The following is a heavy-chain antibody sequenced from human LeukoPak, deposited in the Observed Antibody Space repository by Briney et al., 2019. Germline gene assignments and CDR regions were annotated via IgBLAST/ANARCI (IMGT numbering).Heavy chain of an antibody. CDR3: GSHPKYYYDSSGYC. V-gene: IGHV4-4*07. CDR2: IYTSGST. J-gene: IGHJ4*02. D-gene: IGHD3-22*01. CDR1: GGSISSYY. Sequence: SETLSLTCTVSGGSISSYYWSWIRQPAGKGLEWIGRIYTSGSTNYNPSLKSRVTISVDTSKNQFSLKLSSVTAADTAVYYCGSHPKYYYDSSGYCWGQGTLVTVSS.